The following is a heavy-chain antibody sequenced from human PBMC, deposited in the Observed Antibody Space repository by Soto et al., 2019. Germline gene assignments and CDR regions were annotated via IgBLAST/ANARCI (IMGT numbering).Heavy chain of an antibody. J-gene: IGHJ4*02. CDR2: IYYSGRT. CDR1: GVSISTGGYY. CDR3: SRVFGGDPEYYFAY. D-gene: IGHD3-10*02. V-gene: IGHV4-31*03. Sequence: SETLSLTCTVSGVSISTGGYYWSWIRQHPGKGLEWIGNIYYSGRTYYNPSLKSRVILSVDTSKNHFSLNLRSLTAADSAMYYCSRVFGGDPEYYFAYRTQRALDPVSS.